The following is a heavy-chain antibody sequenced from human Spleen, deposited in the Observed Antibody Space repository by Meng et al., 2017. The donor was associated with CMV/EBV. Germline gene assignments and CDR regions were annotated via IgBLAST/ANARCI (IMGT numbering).Heavy chain of an antibody. V-gene: IGHV4-34*01. CDR2: IQHGGST. D-gene: IGHD2-2*01. CDR1: GGSFSGYD. Sequence: GSLRLSCAVYGGSFSGYDWSWIRQPPGKGLEWIGEIQHGGSTNYNPSLKSRATISVDTSKNQFSLKMNSVTAADTAVYYCARGRGVVPAATATGRRFDPWGQGTLVTVSS. J-gene: IGHJ5*02. CDR3: ARGRGVVPAATATGRRFDP.